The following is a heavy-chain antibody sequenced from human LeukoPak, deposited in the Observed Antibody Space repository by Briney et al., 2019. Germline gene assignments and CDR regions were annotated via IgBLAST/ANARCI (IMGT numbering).Heavy chain of an antibody. D-gene: IGHD6-13*01. J-gene: IGHJ4*02. CDR3: ARFPGIAAAGHFDY. CDR1: GFTFSSYA. CDR2: ISGSGGST. V-gene: IGHV3-23*01. Sequence: GGPLRLSCAASGFTFSSYAMSWVRQAPGKGLEWVSAISGSGGSTYYADSVKGRFTISRDNSKNALYLQMSSLRAEDTAVYYCARFPGIAAAGHFDYWGQGTLVTVSS.